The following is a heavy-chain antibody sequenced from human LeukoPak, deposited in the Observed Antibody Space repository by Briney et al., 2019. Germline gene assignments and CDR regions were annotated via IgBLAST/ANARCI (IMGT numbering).Heavy chain of an antibody. CDR2: IYSSGST. J-gene: IGHJ4*02. D-gene: IGHD3-16*02. Sequence: PSETLSLTCTVSGGSISSYYWTWIRQPAGKGLEWIGRIYSSGSTNYNPSLKSRVTISVDTSKNQFSLKLSSVTAADTAVYYCARVLYDYVWGSYRQTYYFDYWGQGTLVTVSS. CDR3: ARVLYDYVWGSYRQTYYFDY. CDR1: GGSISSYY. V-gene: IGHV4-4*07.